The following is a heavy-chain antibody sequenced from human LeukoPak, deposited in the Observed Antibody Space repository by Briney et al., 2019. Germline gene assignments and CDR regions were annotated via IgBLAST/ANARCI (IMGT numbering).Heavy chain of an antibody. D-gene: IGHD3-16*01. V-gene: IGHV4-34*01. CDR3: ARATDDEFYLYYGMDV. Sequence: SETLSLTCAVYGGSFSGYYWSWIRQPPGRGLEWIGEISQSGSANYNPSLKSRVTMSVDTSKNQFSLQLRSMTAADTAVYFCARATDDEFYLYYGMDVWGQGTTVTVSS. CDR1: GGSFSGYY. CDR2: ISQSGSA. J-gene: IGHJ6*02.